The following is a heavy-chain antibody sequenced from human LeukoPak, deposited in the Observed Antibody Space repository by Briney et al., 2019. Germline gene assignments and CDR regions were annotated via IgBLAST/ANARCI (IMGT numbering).Heavy chain of an antibody. D-gene: IGHD6-13*01. Sequence: SETLYLTCAVYGGSFSGYYWSWTRQPPGKVLEWIGEINHSGSTNYNPSLKSRVTISVDRSKNQFSLKLSSVTAADTAVYYCARESSSWYFDYWGQGTLVTVSS. CDR1: GGSFSGYY. J-gene: IGHJ4*02. CDR2: INHSGST. CDR3: ARESSSWYFDY. V-gene: IGHV4-34*01.